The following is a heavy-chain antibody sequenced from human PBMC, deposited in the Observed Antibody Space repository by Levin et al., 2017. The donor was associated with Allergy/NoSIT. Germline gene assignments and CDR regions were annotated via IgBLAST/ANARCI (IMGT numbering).Heavy chain of an antibody. CDR2: ITNSGSNA. V-gene: IGHV3-23*01. CDR3: AKHHPDSNHKDFDC. CDR1: GIIFRNYD. Sequence: ETLSLTCAASGIIFRNYDMSWVRQAPGKGLEWVSSITNSGSNAFYIDSVKGRFTISRDNSKNALYLQMNSLRPEDTAVYYCAKHHPDSNHKDFDCWGQGTLVTVSS. D-gene: IGHD3-22*01. J-gene: IGHJ4*02.